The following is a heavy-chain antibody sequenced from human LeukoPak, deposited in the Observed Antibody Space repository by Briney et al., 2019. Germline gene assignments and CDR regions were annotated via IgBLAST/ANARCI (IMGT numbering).Heavy chain of an antibody. CDR3: ARPAQYQNGWFDP. CDR1: GGSVSSGSYY. CDR2: IYYSGST. V-gene: IGHV4-61*01. J-gene: IGHJ5*02. Sequence: SETLSLTCTVSGGSVSSGSYYWGWIRQPPGKGLEWIGYIYYSGSTNYNPSLKGRVTISVDTSKNQFSLKLSSVTAADTAVYHCARPAQYQNGWFDPWGQGTLVTVSS. D-gene: IGHD2-2*01.